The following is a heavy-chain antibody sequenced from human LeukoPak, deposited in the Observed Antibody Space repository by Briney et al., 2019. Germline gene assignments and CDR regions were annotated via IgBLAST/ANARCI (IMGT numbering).Heavy chain of an antibody. CDR1: GGTFSSYA. D-gene: IGHD3-16*01. CDR3: ARGTNMIPTDY. V-gene: IGHV1-69*04. CDR2: IIPIRGIA. Sequence: GASVKVSCKASGGTFSSYAISWVRQAPGQGLEWMGRIIPIRGIANYAQKFQGRVTITADKSTSTAYMELSSLRSEDTAVYYCARGTNMIPTDYWGQGTLVTVSS. J-gene: IGHJ4*02.